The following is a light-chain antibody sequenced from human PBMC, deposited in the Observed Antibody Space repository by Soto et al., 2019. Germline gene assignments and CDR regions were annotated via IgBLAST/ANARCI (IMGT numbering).Light chain of an antibody. J-gene: IGKJ5*01. V-gene: IGKV3-20*01. CDR3: QQYGSSIT. CDR2: GAS. CDR1: HIINNNY. Sequence: EIVLMQSPGTLSLSPGEGAILSCRASHIINNNYLAWYQQKPGQAPRLLTYGASSRATGIPDRFSGGGSGTDFTLTVTRLEPEDFAVYYCQQYGSSITFGQGTRLEIK.